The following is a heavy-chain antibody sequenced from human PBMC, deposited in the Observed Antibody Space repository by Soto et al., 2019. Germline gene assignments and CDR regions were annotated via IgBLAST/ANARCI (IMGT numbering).Heavy chain of an antibody. Sequence: VELVESRGDLVQPGGSLTLACAASGFNFKSYEMNWVRQAPGKGLEWISYISVSGRTIYYADSVKGRVNISRDNAKNLVFLQMNSLSAEDTAIYYCARCAPISYDALTGYEEAGMDVWGQGTTVTVSS. D-gene: IGHD3-9*01. CDR1: GFNFKSYE. V-gene: IGHV3-48*03. J-gene: IGHJ6*02. CDR3: ARCAPISYDALTGYEEAGMDV. CDR2: ISVSGRTI.